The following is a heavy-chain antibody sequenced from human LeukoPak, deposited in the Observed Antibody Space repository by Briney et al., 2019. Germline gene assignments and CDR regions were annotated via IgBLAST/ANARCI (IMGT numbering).Heavy chain of an antibody. Sequence: GRSLRLSCAASGFTFSSYGMHWVRQAPGKGLEWVAVISYDGSNKYYADSVKGRFTISRDNSKNTLYLQMNSLRAEDTAVYYCAKDRERWLQLTYGMDVWGQGTTVTVSS. CDR1: GFTFSSYG. J-gene: IGHJ6*02. D-gene: IGHD5-24*01. CDR2: ISYDGSNK. CDR3: AKDRERWLQLTYGMDV. V-gene: IGHV3-30*18.